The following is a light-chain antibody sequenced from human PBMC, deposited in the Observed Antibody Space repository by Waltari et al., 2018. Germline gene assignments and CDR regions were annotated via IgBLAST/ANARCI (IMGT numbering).Light chain of an antibody. CDR3: QVWDTSLNYV. CDR2: QGV. Sequence: SYELTQPPSVSVSPGQTATITCSGDNLGNKYTCWYQQKTGQSPVLIIYQGVKRPSGVPERFSASISGNTATLTISGAQALDEADYYCQVWDTSLNYVFGAGTKVTVL. CDR1: NLGNKY. V-gene: IGLV3-1*01. J-gene: IGLJ1*01.